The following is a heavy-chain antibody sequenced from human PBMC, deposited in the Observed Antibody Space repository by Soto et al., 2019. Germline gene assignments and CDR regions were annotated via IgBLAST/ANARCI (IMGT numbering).Heavy chain of an antibody. J-gene: IGHJ6*02. Sequence: PGESLKISCKGSGYSFTNYWIGWVRQMPGKGLDWMGIIYPGDSDTRYSPSFQGQVTISADKSISTAYLQWSSLKASDTAMYYCARPGISGTGARDWYYGMDVWGQGTTVTVSS. V-gene: IGHV5-51*01. CDR3: ARPGISGTGARDWYYGMDV. CDR1: GYSFTNYW. D-gene: IGHD1-20*01. CDR2: IYPGDSDT.